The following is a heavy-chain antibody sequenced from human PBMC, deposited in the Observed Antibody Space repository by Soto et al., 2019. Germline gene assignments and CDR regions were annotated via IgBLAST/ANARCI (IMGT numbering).Heavy chain of an antibody. Sequence: SETLSLTCTVSGGSISSYYWSWIRQPPGKGLEWIGYIYYSGSTNYNPSLKSRVTISVDTSKNQFSLKLSSVTAADTAVYYCARSPPSWDSSGYYYSVGYFDYWGQGTLVTVSS. D-gene: IGHD3-22*01. J-gene: IGHJ4*02. CDR1: GGSISSYY. CDR3: ARSPPSWDSSGYYYSVGYFDY. V-gene: IGHV4-59*01. CDR2: IYYSGST.